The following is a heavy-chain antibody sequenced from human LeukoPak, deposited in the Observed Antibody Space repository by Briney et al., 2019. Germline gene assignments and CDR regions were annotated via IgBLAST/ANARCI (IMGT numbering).Heavy chain of an antibody. CDR2: INSDGSST. Sequence: GGSLRLSCAASGFTFGTSAMSWVRQTPEKGLVWVSRINSDGSSTSYADSVKGRFTISRDNAKNTLYLQMNSLRAEDTAVYYCAHLEGLNYWGQGTLVTVSS. J-gene: IGHJ4*02. D-gene: IGHD2-21*01. V-gene: IGHV3-74*01. CDR1: GFTFGTSA. CDR3: AHLEGLNY.